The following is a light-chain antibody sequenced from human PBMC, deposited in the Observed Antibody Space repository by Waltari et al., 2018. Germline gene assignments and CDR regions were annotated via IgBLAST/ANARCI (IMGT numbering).Light chain of an antibody. Sequence: QSVLTQPPSASGTPGQRVTISLSGSSSNIGRNYVYWYQQPPGTAPKLLIYRNNQRPSGVPDRFSGSKSGTAASLAISGLRSEDEADYYCAAWDDSLSAGVFGGGTKLTVL. V-gene: IGLV1-47*01. J-gene: IGLJ2*01. CDR1: SSNIGRNY. CDR2: RNN. CDR3: AAWDDSLSAGV.